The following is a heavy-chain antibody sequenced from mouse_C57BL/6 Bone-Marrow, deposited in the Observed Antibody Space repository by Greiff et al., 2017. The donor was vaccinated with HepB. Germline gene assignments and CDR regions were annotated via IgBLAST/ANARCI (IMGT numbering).Heavy chain of an antibody. V-gene: IGHV1-76*01. Sequence: QVQLQQSGAELVRPGASVKLSCKASGYTFTDYYINWVKQRPGQGLEWIARIYPGSGNTYYNEKFKGKATLTAEKSSSTAYMQLSSLTSEDSAVYFCARRDYDGFAYWGQGTLVTVSA. CDR1: GYTFTDYY. CDR2: IYPGSGNT. CDR3: ARRDYDGFAY. D-gene: IGHD2-4*01. J-gene: IGHJ3*01.